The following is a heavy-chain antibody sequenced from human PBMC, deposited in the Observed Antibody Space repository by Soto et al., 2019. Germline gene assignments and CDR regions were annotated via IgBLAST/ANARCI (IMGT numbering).Heavy chain of an antibody. Sequence: ASVKVSCKASGYTFTSYAMHWVRQAPGQRLEWMGWINAGNGNTKYSQKFQGRVTITRDTSASTAYMELSSLRSEDTAVYYCARNVVPAANYFDYWGQGTLVTVSS. CDR2: INAGNGNT. V-gene: IGHV1-3*01. CDR1: GYTFTSYA. J-gene: IGHJ4*02. D-gene: IGHD2-2*01. CDR3: ARNVVPAANYFDY.